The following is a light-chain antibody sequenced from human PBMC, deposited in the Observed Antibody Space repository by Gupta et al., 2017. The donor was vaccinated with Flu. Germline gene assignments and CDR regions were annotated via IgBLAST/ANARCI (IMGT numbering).Light chain of an antibody. J-gene: IGKJ3*01. CDR3: QQSSNWPPFT. V-gene: IGKV3-11*01. CDR2: DAS. Sequence: ATLSLSPGERATLSCRASQSVSNYLVWYQQKPGQAPRLLIYDASNRATGIPARFSGSGSGTDFTLTISSREPEDFAVYYCQQSSNWPPFTFGHGTKVDIK. CDR1: QSVSNY.